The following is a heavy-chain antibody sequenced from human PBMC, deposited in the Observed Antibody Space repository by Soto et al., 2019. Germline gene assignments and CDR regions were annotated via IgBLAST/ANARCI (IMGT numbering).Heavy chain of an antibody. V-gene: IGHV1-69*02. D-gene: IGHD2-2*01. J-gene: IGHJ5*02. CDR3: ARGPVVVVPDDMFTRHNWFDP. Sequence: ASVKVSCKASGGTFRTYSITWVRQAPGQGLEWMGKIIPILDMANYAQKFQGRVTITADKSTSIAYMELNSLRSEDTAVYYCARGPVVVVPDDMFTRHNWFDPWGQGTRVTVSS. CDR2: IIPILDMA. CDR1: GGTFRTYS.